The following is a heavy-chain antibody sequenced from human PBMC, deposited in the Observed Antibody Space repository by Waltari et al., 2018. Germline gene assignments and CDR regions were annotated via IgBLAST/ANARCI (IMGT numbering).Heavy chain of an antibody. CDR3: ARMVRGYCSSTSCHTDH. CDR1: GGSISSSSYY. J-gene: IGHJ4*02. CDR2: IYYSGST. D-gene: IGHD2-2*01. V-gene: IGHV4-39*07. Sequence: QLQLQESGPGLVKPSETLSLTCTVSGGSISSSSYYWGWVRQPPGKGLEWIGSIYYSGSTDYNPSLKRRVTISGDTSKNQFSLRVSSVTAADTAVFYCARMVRGYCSSTSCHTDHWGQGTLVTVSS.